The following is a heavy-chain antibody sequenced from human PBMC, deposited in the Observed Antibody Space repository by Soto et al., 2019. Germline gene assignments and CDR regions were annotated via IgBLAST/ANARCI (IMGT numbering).Heavy chain of an antibody. J-gene: IGHJ5*02. CDR3: ARRRGYCSSTSCYLWFDP. CDR2: IYYSGST. Sequence: SETLSLTCTVSGGSISSYYWSWIRQLPGKGLEWIGYIYYSGSTNYNPSLKSRVTISVDTSKNQFSLKLSSVTAADTAVYYCARRRGYCSSTSCYLWFDPWGQGTLVTVSS. D-gene: IGHD2-2*01. CDR1: GGSISSYY. V-gene: IGHV4-59*08.